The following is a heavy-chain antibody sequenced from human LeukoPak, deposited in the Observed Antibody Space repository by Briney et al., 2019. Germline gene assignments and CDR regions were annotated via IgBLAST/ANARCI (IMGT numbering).Heavy chain of an antibody. CDR2: ISGSGGST. Sequence: HPGGSLRLSCAASGFTFSSYAMSWVRQAPGKGLEWVSAISGSGGSTYYADSVKGRFTISRDNSKNTLYLQMNSLRAEDTAVYYCAKDPLDSSGWYSTSDYYFDYWGQGTLVTVSS. CDR3: AKDPLDSSGWYSTSDYYFDY. V-gene: IGHV3-23*01. J-gene: IGHJ4*02. D-gene: IGHD6-19*01. CDR1: GFTFSSYA.